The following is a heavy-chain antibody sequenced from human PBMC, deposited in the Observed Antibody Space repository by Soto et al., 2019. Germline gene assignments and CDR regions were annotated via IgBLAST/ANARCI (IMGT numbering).Heavy chain of an antibody. Sequence: QVQLVEAGGGVVQPGRSLRLSCAASGFTFSSYAMHWVRQAPGKGLEWVAVISYDGTNEFYADFVKGRFTISRDNSKNTLYLQMNSLRAEDTAVYYCARGYTSAPRTSHFDFWGQGTLVTVSS. V-gene: IGHV3-30-3*01. CDR1: GFTFSSYA. CDR2: ISYDGTNE. J-gene: IGHJ4*02. CDR3: ARGYTSAPRTSHFDF. D-gene: IGHD1-20*01.